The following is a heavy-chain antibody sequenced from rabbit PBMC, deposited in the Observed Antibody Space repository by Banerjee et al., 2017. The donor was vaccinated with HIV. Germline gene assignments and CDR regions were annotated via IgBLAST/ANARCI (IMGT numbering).Heavy chain of an antibody. J-gene: IGHJ4*01. V-gene: IGHV1S40*01. CDR3: ARDLAGVTGWNFNL. CDR2: IYGGSSGST. Sequence: QSFEESGGDLVKPGASLTLTCTASGFSFSSNYYMCWVRQAPGKGLEWIACIYGGSSGSTLYASWAKGRFTISKTSWTTVTLQMTSLTAADTATHFCARDLAGVTGWNFNLWGPGTLVTVS. D-gene: IGHD4-1*01. CDR1: GFSFSSNYY.